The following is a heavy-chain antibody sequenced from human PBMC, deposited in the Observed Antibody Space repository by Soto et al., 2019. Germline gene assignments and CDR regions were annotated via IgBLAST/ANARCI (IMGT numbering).Heavy chain of an antibody. CDR3: ARRANCISTGCYGDYYYGMDV. J-gene: IGHJ6*02. Sequence: QVQLVQSGAEVKKPGSSVKVSCKASGGTFSSYAISWVRQAPGQGLEWMGGIIPIFGTANYAQKFQGRVTITAHDSTSTAYMERSSLGSEDPAVYYCARRANCISTGCYGDYYYGMDVWGQGTTVAVSS. CDR1: GGTFSSYA. CDR2: IIPIFGTA. V-gene: IGHV1-69*12. D-gene: IGHD2-2*01.